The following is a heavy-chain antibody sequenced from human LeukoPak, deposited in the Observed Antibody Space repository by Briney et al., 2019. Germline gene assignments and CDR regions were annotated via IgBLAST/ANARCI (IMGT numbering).Heavy chain of an antibody. CDR2: IYYSGST. CDR1: GGSISSSSYY. Sequence: SETLSLTCTVSGGSISSSSYYWGWIRQPPGKGLEWIGSIYYSGSTYYNPSLKSRVTISVDTSKNQFSLKLSSVTAAGTAVYYCARNTVPSHQYCGGDCYYYFDYWGQGTLVTVSS. D-gene: IGHD2-21*02. J-gene: IGHJ4*02. V-gene: IGHV4-39*07. CDR3: ARNTVPSHQYCGGDCYYYFDY.